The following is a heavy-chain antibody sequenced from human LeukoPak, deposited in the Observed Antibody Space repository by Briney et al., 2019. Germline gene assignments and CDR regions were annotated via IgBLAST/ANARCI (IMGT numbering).Heavy chain of an antibody. CDR1: GGSISSYY. CDR2: IYYSGST. J-gene: IGHJ6*02. V-gene: IGHV4-59*08. CDR3: ARAKAHYYYYGMDV. Sequence: KPSETLSLTCTVSGGSISSYYWSWIRQPPGKGLEWIGYIYYSGSTNYNPSLKSRVTISEDTSKNQFFLKLSSVTAADTAVYYCARAKAHYYYYGMDVWGQGTTVTVSS.